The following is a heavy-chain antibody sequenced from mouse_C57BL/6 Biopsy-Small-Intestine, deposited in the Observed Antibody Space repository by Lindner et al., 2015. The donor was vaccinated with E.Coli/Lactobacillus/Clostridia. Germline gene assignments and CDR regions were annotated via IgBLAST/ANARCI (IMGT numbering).Heavy chain of an antibody. CDR3: ARDYSDYFDY. V-gene: IGHV1-59*01. D-gene: IGHD2-4*01. J-gene: IGHJ2*01. Sequence: SVKVSCKASGYTFTNYGISWVRQAPGQGLEWMGWISAYNCNTNYAQYLQGRVTMTTDTSTSTAYMELRSLRSDDTAVYYCARDYSDYFDYWGQGTLVTVSS. CDR2: ISAYNCNT. CDR1: GYTFTNYG.